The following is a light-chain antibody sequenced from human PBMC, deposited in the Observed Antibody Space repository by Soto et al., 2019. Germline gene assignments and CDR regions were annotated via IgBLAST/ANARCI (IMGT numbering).Light chain of an antibody. CDR2: GAS. CDR1: QSVSSN. V-gene: IGKV3D-15*01. Sequence: EIVMTQSPATLSVSPGERATLSCRASQSVSSNLAWYQQKPGQAPRLLIYGASIRATGIPARFSGSGSGTEFTRTISSLQSEDFAVYYCQQYNNWPRTFGQGTKVEIK. CDR3: QQYNNWPRT. J-gene: IGKJ1*01.